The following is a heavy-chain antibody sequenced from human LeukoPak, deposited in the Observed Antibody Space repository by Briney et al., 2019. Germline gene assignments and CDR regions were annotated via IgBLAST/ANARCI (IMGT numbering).Heavy chain of an antibody. Sequence: SETLSLTCAVYGGSFSGYYWSWIRQPPGKGLEWIGEINHSGSTNYNPSLKSRVTISVDTSRNQFSLNLSSVTAADTAVYYCARARYCSDGSCFPVRLAPWGQGTLVSVSS. D-gene: IGHD2-15*01. J-gene: IGHJ5*02. CDR1: GGSFSGYY. V-gene: IGHV4-34*01. CDR2: INHSGST. CDR3: ARARYCSDGSCFPVRLAP.